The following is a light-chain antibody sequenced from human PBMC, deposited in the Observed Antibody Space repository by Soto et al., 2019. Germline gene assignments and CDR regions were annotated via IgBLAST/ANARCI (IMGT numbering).Light chain of an antibody. CDR3: QQYGSSPQP. CDR2: GAS. J-gene: IGKJ1*01. CDR1: QSVSSSY. V-gene: IGKV3-20*01. Sequence: IGVTQSPGTLSLYTGERATLSCRASQSVSSSYLAWYQQKPGQAPRLVIYGASSRATGIPDRFSGSGSGTDFTLTISRLEPEDFAVYYCQQYGSSPQPFGQGTKV.